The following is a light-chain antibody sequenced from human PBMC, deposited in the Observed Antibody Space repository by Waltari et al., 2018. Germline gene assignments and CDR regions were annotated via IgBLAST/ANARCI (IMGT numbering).Light chain of an antibody. J-gene: IGKJ1*01. Sequence: DIVMTQSPDSLAVSLGERATIDCKSSQSIFSSSNNNNYSAWYQQKPGHSPTLLIYWASMREYGVPSRFSGSGSETDFTLTISRLQPEDAAIYYCQKYNSAPRTFGQGTKVEIK. V-gene: IGKV4-1*01. CDR1: QSIFSSSNNNNY. CDR2: WAS. CDR3: QKYNSAPRT.